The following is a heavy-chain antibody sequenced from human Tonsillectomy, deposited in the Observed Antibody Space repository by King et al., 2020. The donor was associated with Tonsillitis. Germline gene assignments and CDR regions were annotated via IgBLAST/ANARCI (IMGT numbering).Heavy chain of an antibody. D-gene: IGHD5-18*01. J-gene: IGHJ4*02. CDR2: IYYSGST. Sequence: QLQESGPGLVKPSQTLSLTCTVSGGSISSGDYYWSWIRQPPGKGLEWIGYIYYSGSTYYNPSLKSRVTISVDTSKNQFSLKLSSVTAADTAVYYCARSNPDVDTAMEFDYWAREPWSPSPQ. V-gene: IGHV4-30-4*01. CDR1: GGSISSGDYY. CDR3: ARSNPDVDTAMEFDY.